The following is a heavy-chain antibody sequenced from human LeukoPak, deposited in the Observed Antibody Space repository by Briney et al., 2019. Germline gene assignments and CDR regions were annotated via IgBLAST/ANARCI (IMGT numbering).Heavy chain of an antibody. J-gene: IGHJ4*02. Sequence: ASVKISCRASGYTFTSYYIHWVRQAPGQGLEWMGIINPSGGSTNYAQKFQGRVTMTRDTSTSTVYMELSTLRSEDTTVYYCARAQGYSYSSHFDQWGQGTLVTVSS. D-gene: IGHD5-18*01. V-gene: IGHV1-46*01. CDR1: GYTFTSYY. CDR2: INPSGGST. CDR3: ARAQGYSYSSHFDQ.